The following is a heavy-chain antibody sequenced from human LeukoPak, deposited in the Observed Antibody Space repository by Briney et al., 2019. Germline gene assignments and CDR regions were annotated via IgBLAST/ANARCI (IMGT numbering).Heavy chain of an antibody. CDR1: GFTFSSNW. CDR3: ARPCRSGWTDAFDI. V-gene: IGHV3-7*01. J-gene: IGHJ3*02. Sequence: GGSLRLSCAASGFTFSSNWMSWVRQAPGKGLEWVANIKQDGSEKYYVDSVKGRFTISRDNAKNSLYLQMNSLRAEDTAVYHCARPCRSGWTDAFDIWGQGTMVTVSS. D-gene: IGHD6-19*01. CDR2: IKQDGSEK.